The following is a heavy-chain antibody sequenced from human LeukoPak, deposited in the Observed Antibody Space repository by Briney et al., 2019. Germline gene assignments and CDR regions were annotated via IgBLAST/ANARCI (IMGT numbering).Heavy chain of an antibody. CDR3: ARQYGRPFDY. D-gene: IGHD4-17*01. Sequence: GESLKISXKGSGYTFISSWIGWVRQTPGKGLEWMGIIYPGDSDTRYSPSFQGQVTISADKSINTAYLQWSSLKATDTGIYYCARQYGRPFDYWGQGTLVTVSS. V-gene: IGHV5-51*01. CDR1: GYTFISSW. CDR2: IYPGDSDT. J-gene: IGHJ4*02.